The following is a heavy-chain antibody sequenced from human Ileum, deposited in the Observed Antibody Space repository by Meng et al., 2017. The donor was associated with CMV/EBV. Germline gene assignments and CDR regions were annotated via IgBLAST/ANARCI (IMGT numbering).Heavy chain of an antibody. CDR1: GGTFSSYA. V-gene: IGHV3-23*01. CDR2: SGDSGASA. CDR3: AKADCGSGGCKLIDY. Sequence: SCKASGGTFSSYAISWVRQAPGRRLEWVAASGDSGASASYANSVKGRFTVSRDNSKNTLYLQMNSLRAEDTAVYHCAKADCGSGGCKLIDYWGQGTLVTVSS. J-gene: IGHJ4*02. D-gene: IGHD2-15*01.